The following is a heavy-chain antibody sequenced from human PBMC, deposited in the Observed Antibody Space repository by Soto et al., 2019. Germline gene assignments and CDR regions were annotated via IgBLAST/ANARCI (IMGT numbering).Heavy chain of an antibody. Sequence: QEQLEQSGAEVKKPGASVKVSCKASGYTFSSYDINWVRQATGQGLEWMGWMNPNSGDTGYAQTFQGRVTMTRNTAISTAYMELSGLRSDDTALYYCARVPFITVTKGQYYCHFMDVWGKGTTVTVSS. J-gene: IGHJ6*03. V-gene: IGHV1-8*01. CDR1: GYTFSSYD. D-gene: IGHD4-17*01. CDR2: MNPNSGDT. CDR3: ARVPFITVTKGQYYCHFMDV.